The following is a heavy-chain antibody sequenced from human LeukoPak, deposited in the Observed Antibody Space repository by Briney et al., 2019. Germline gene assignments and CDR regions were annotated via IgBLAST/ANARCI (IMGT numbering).Heavy chain of an antibody. V-gene: IGHV3-23*01. Sequence: GGSLRLSCAASGFTFSSYAMSWVRQAPGKGLEWVSAISGSGGSTYYADSVKGRFTISGDNSKNTLYLQMNSLRAEDTAVYYCAKGSEYSSSYLDYWGQGTLVTVSS. CDR3: AKGSEYSSSYLDY. CDR1: GFTFSSYA. D-gene: IGHD6-6*01. J-gene: IGHJ4*02. CDR2: ISGSGGST.